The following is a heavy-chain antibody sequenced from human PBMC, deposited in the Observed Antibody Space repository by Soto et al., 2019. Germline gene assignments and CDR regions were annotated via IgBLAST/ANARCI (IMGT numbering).Heavy chain of an antibody. CDR1: GGTFSSYA. D-gene: IGHD5-12*01. V-gene: IGHV1-69*13. Sequence: ASVKVSCKASGGTFSSYAISWVRQAPGQGLEWMGGIIPIFGTANYAQKFQGRVTITADESTSTAYMELSSLRSEDTAVYYCARAGRDGYNSWGYWGQGTLVPVS. CDR3: ARAGRDGYNSWGY. J-gene: IGHJ4*02. CDR2: IIPIFGTA.